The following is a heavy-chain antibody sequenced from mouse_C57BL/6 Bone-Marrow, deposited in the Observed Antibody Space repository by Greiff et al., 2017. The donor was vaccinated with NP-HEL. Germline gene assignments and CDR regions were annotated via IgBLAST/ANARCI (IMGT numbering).Heavy chain of an antibody. V-gene: IGHV14-2*01. CDR2: IDPEDGET. CDR3: ASSLVLRGYFDV. CDR1: GFNIKDYY. J-gene: IGHJ1*03. D-gene: IGHD1-1*01. Sequence: EVQRVESGAELVKPGASVKLSCTASGFNIKDYYMHWVKQRTEQGLEWIGRIDPEDGETKYAPKFQGKATITADTSSNTAYLQLSSLTSEDTAVYYCASSLVLRGYFDVWGTGTTVTVSS.